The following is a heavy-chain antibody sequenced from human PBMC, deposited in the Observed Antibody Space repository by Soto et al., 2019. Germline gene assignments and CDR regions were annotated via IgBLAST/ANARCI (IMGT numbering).Heavy chain of an antibody. CDR2: IYYSGST. Sequence: QVQLQESGPGLVKPSQTLSLTCAVSGGSITSGDYYWGWIRQPPGKGLEWITYIYYSGSTYYNPSLKSRVTISVDTSKNQFSLNLSSVTAADMAVYYCARVMYDILTGYYAHDCWGQGTLVTVSS. D-gene: IGHD3-9*01. J-gene: IGHJ4*02. CDR1: GGSITSGDYY. CDR3: ARVMYDILTGYYAHDC. V-gene: IGHV4-30-4*01.